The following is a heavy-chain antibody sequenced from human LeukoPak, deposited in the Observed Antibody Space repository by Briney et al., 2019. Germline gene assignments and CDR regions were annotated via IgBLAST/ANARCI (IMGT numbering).Heavy chain of an antibody. CDR2: ISGSGGST. D-gene: IGHD6-13*01. CDR1: GFTFSSYA. J-gene: IGHJ4*02. V-gene: IGHV3-23*01. CDR3: AKDVGYSSSWYYFDY. Sequence: GGSLRLSCAASGFTFSSYAMSWVRQAPGKGLEWVSAISGSGGSTYYADSVKGRFTISRDNSKNTPYLQMNSLRAEDTAVYYCAKDVGYSSSWYYFDYWGQGTLVTVSS.